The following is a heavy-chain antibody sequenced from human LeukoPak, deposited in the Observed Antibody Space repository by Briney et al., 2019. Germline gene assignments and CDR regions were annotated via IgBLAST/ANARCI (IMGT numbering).Heavy chain of an antibody. CDR3: ARDIEGAAKDWFDP. Sequence: SETLSLTCTVSGVSIISSDYHWGWIRQPPGKGLEWIGYIYYSGSTNYNPSLKSRVTISVDTSKNQFSLKLSSVTAADTAVYYCARDIEGAAKDWFDPWGQGTLVTVS. CDR2: IYYSGST. D-gene: IGHD5-18*01. CDR1: GVSIISSDYH. V-gene: IGHV4-61*08. J-gene: IGHJ5*02.